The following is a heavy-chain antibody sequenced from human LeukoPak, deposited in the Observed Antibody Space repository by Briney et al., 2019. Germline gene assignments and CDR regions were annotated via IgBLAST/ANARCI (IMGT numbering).Heavy chain of an antibody. D-gene: IGHD3-22*01. Sequence: SETLSLTYTVSGGSISSSSYYWGWIRQPPGKGLEWIGSIYYSGSTYYNPSLKSRVTISVDTSKNQFSLKLSSVTAADTAVYYCARERGVYYYDSSGYRDYWGQGTLVTVSS. CDR2: IYYSGST. CDR3: ARERGVYYYDSSGYRDY. J-gene: IGHJ4*02. CDR1: GGSISSSSYY. V-gene: IGHV4-39*07.